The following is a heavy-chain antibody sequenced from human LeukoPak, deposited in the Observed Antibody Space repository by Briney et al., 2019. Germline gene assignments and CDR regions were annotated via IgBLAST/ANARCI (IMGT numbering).Heavy chain of an antibody. J-gene: IGHJ5*02. V-gene: IGHV3-23*01. CDR3: ATYRQVLLPFEA. CDR1: GFTFSTFA. CDR2: IFPSGGEI. Sequence: GGSLRLSCAASGFTFSTFAMIWVRQPPGKGLEWVSSIFPSGGEIHYADSVRGRFTISRDNSKSTLSLQMNSLRAEDTAIYYCATYRQVLLPFEAWGQGTLVTVSS. D-gene: IGHD2-8*02.